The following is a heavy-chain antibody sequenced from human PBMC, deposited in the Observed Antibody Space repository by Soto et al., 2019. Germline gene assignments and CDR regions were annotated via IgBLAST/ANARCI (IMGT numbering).Heavy chain of an antibody. J-gene: IGHJ6*02. CDR3: ARFPLLERGMDV. Sequence: ASVKVSCKASGYTFTGYYMHWVRQAPGQGLEWMGWINPNSGGTNYAQKFQGRVTMTRDTSISTAYMELSRLRSDDTALYYCARFPLLERGMDVWGQGTTVTVSS. V-gene: IGHV1-2*02. D-gene: IGHD1-1*01. CDR2: INPNSGGT. CDR1: GYTFTGYY.